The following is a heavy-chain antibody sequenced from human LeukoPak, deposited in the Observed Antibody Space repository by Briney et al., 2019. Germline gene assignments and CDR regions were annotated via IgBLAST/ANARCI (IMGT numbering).Heavy chain of an antibody. J-gene: IGHJ4*02. CDR3: AREADTSGGY. Sequence: SETLSLTCAVYGASFSDYYRSWIRQPPGKGLEWIGDIFHNGNTNYNPSLRSRVTISVDTSKNQFSLKLSSVTAADTAVYYCAREADTSGGYWGQGNLVIVSS. CDR2: IFHNGNT. V-gene: IGHV4-34*12. D-gene: IGHD3-16*01. CDR1: GASFSDYY.